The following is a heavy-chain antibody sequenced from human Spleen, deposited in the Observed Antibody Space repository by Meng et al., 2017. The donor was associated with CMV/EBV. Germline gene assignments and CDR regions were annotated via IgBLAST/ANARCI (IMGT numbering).Heavy chain of an antibody. Sequence: ASVKVSCKASGGTFSSYTINWVRQAPGQGLAWMGWINPNSGGTNYAQKFQGRVTMTRDTSISTAYMELSRLRSDDTAVYYCARDLTGTTGYGGQGTLVTVSS. CDR2: INPNSGGT. J-gene: IGHJ4*02. D-gene: IGHD1-1*01. CDR1: GGTFSSYT. V-gene: IGHV1-2*02. CDR3: ARDLTGTTGY.